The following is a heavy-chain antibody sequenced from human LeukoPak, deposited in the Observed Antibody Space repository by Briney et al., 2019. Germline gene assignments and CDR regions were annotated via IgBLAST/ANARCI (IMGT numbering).Heavy chain of an antibody. D-gene: IGHD5-18*01. J-gene: IGHJ3*02. Sequence: GGSLRLSCAASGFTFSSSWMHWVRQAPGKGLVWVSRMNSDGTSITYADSVKGRFTVARDNAKNSLYLQMNSLRAEDTAVYYCARQTYTAMVLDAFDIWGQGTMVTVSS. CDR2: MNSDGTSI. V-gene: IGHV3-74*01. CDR1: GFTFSSSW. CDR3: ARQTYTAMVLDAFDI.